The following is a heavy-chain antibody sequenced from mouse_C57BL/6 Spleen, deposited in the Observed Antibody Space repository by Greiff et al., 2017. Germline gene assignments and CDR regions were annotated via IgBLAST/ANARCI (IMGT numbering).Heavy chain of an antibody. CDR3: ARRTVVATGGMDY. Sequence: QVQLQQSGPGLVQPSQSLSITCTVSGFSLTSYGVHWVRQSPGKGLEWLGVIWSGGSTDSNAAFISRLSISKDNSKSQVFFKMNSLQADDTAIYYCARRTVVATGGMDYWGQGTSVTVSS. CDR2: IWSGGST. V-gene: IGHV2-2*01. CDR1: GFSLTSYG. D-gene: IGHD1-1*01. J-gene: IGHJ4*01.